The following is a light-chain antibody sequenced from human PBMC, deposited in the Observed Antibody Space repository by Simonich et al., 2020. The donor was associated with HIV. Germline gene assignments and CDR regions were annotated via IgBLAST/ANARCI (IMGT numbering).Light chain of an antibody. Sequence: DIQMTQSPSTLSASVGDRVTITCRASQSISSWLAWYQQKPGKAPKLLIYKASSLESGVPSRFSGSGFGTEFTLTISSLQAEDVAVYYCQQYYSTPLTFGGGTKVEIK. J-gene: IGKJ4*01. CDR1: QSISSW. CDR2: KAS. CDR3: QQYYSTPLT. V-gene: IGKV1-5*03.